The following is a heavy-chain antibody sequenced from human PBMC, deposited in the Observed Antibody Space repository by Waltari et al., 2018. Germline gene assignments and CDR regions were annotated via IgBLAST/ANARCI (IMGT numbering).Heavy chain of an antibody. D-gene: IGHD3-22*01. J-gene: IGHJ4*02. V-gene: IGHV5-51*01. CDR3: ARRGYDSSGHDTYYFDY. CDR2: IYPGDSDT. CDR1: GYRFTSYW. Sequence: EVQLVQSGAEVKKPGESLKLSCKGSGYRFTSYWIGWVRQMPGKGLGWMGIIYPGDSDTRYSPSFQGQVTISADKSISTAYLQWSSLKASDTAMYYCARRGYDSSGHDTYYFDYWGQGTLVTVSS.